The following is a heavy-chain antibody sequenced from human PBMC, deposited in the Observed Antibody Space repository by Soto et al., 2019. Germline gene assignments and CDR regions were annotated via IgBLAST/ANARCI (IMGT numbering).Heavy chain of an antibody. D-gene: IGHD2-8*01. Sequence: EVQLVESGGGLVQPGGSLRLSCAASGFTFINYAMIWVRQAPGKGLEWVSTISGGGDGTYYADSVKGHFTISRDNSKNTLYLQMNSLRAEDTAIYYCAKKGLGSLKTFCSNSDCHYAFDLWGQGTVVTVSS. CDR3: AKKGLGSLKTFCSNSDCHYAFDL. CDR1: GFTFINYA. CDR2: ISGGGDGT. J-gene: IGHJ3*01. V-gene: IGHV3-23*04.